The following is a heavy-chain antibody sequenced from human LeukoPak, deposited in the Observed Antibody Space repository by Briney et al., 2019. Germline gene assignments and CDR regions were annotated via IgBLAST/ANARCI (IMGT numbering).Heavy chain of an antibody. CDR3: AYSLIVYGSGSFVTNWFDP. CDR1: GFSLSTSGVG. V-gene: IGHV2-5*02. D-gene: IGHD3-10*01. J-gene: IGHJ5*02. Sequence: SGPTLVNPTQTLTLTCTFSGFSLSTSGVGVGWIRQPPGKALEWLALIYWDDDKRCSPSLKSRLTITKDTSKNQVVLTMTNMDPVDTATYYCAYSLIVYGSGSFVTNWFDPWGQGTLVTVSS. CDR2: IYWDDDK.